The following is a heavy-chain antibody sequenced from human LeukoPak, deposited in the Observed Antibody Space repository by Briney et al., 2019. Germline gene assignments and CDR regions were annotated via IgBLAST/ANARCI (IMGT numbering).Heavy chain of an antibody. D-gene: IGHD6-13*01. CDR2: ISPRGGGT. V-gene: IGHV3-23*01. CDR3: SKDLWLSSSNWEYDAVDI. J-gene: IGHJ3*02. Sequence: GGSLRLSCAASGFTFSNAWMSWVRQAPGKGLEWLSGISPRGGGTYYADSVQGRFTISRDNSKNTLYLQMNSLRAEDAAVYYCSKDLWLSSSNWEYDAVDIWGQGTMVTVSS. CDR1: GFTFSNAW.